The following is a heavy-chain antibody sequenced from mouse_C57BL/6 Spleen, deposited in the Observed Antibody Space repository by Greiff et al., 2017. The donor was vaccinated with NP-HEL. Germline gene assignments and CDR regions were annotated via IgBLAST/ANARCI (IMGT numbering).Heavy chain of an antibody. CDR2: IYPGSGNT. Sequence: QVQLQQSGPELVKPGASVKISCKASGYSFTSYYIHWVKQRPGQGLEWIGWIYPGSGNTKYNEKFKGKATLTADTSSSTAYMQLSSLTSEDSAVYYCAKSGSYYDSSYAMDYWGQGTSVTVSS. J-gene: IGHJ4*01. V-gene: IGHV1-66*01. CDR3: AKSGSYYDSSYAMDY. CDR1: GYSFTSYY. D-gene: IGHD1-1*01.